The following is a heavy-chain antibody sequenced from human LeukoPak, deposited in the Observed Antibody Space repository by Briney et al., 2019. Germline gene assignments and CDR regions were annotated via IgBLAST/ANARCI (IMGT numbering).Heavy chain of an antibody. D-gene: IGHD3-9*01. V-gene: IGHV3-23*01. J-gene: IGHJ4*02. CDR3: AKDPGYYDILTGYVY. CDR1: GFTFSSYA. Sequence: SGGSLRLSCAASGFTFSSYAMSWVRQAPGQGLEWVPAISGSGGSTYYADSVKGRFTISRDNSKNTLCLQMNSLRAEDTAVYYCAKDPGYYDILTGYVYWGQGTLVTVSS. CDR2: ISGSGGST.